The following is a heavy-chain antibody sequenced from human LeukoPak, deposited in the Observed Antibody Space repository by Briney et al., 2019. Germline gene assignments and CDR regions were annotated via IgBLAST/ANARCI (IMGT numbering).Heavy chain of an antibody. CDR2: ISGSGGST. CDR3: AKDPGPWGRGSSGPRTWFDP. Sequence: GGSLRLSCAASEFTFSSYAMSWVRQAPGKGLEWVSAISGSGGSTYYADSVKGRFTISRDNSKNTLYLQMNSLRAEDTAVYYCAKDPGPWGRGSSGPRTWFDPWGQGTLVTVSS. V-gene: IGHV3-23*01. CDR1: EFTFSSYA. J-gene: IGHJ5*02. D-gene: IGHD6-19*01.